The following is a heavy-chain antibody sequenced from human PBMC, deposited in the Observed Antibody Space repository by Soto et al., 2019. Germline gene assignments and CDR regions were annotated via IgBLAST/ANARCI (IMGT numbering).Heavy chain of an antibody. V-gene: IGHV3-64*01. J-gene: IGHJ4*02. CDR2: ISSNGGTT. CDR3: VRRVSGNYDY. D-gene: IGHD1-7*01. CDR1: GFTFSSYD. Sequence: EVQLAESGGGMVQPGGSLRLSCVASGFTFSSYDMHWVRQAPGKGLEYVSSISSNGGTTYYGNSVKGRFTISRDNSKKTLYLQLGILRAEDVAVYYCVRRVSGNYDYWGQGPLVTVSS.